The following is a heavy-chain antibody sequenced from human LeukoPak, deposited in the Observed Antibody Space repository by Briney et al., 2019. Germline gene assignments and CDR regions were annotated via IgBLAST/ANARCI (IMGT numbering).Heavy chain of an antibody. CDR3: AKDQGSGWFGGFDI. Sequence: GGSLRLSCEASGFTFSYYVIHWVRQAPDKGLEWVAVISDDGTTTFYADSVKGRITISRDNSKNTLYLQMNSLRADDTAVYYCAKDQGSGWFGGFDIWGQGTMVTVSS. J-gene: IGHJ3*02. D-gene: IGHD6-19*01. V-gene: IGHV3-30*18. CDR1: GFTFSYYV. CDR2: ISDDGTTT.